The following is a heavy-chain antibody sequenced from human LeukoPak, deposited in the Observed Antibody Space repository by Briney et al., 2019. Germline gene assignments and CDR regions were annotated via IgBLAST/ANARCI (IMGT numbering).Heavy chain of an antibody. J-gene: IGHJ3*02. CDR1: GGSISSYY. Sequence: SSETLSLTCTVSGGSISSYYWSWSRQPAGKGLEWIGRIYTSGSTNYNPSLKSRVTVSVDTSKNQFSLKLSSVTAADTAVYYCARATTFGGVIVVNAFDIWGQGTMVTVSS. CDR3: ARATTFGGVIVVNAFDI. CDR2: IYTSGST. D-gene: IGHD3-16*02. V-gene: IGHV4-4*07.